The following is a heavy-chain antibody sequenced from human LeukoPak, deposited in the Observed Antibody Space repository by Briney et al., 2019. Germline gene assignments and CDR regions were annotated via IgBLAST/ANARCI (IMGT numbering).Heavy chain of an antibody. V-gene: IGHV3-64D*09. CDR2: ISDNGGST. D-gene: IGHD5-12*01. CDR3: FYSDYEL. Sequence: GGSLRLSCAASGFTVSSNYMSWVRQAPGKGLEYVSAISDNGGSTYYADSVKGRFTISRDNSKNTLYLQMSSLRAEDTAVYYCFYSDYELGGQGTLVTVSS. J-gene: IGHJ4*02. CDR1: GFTVSSNY.